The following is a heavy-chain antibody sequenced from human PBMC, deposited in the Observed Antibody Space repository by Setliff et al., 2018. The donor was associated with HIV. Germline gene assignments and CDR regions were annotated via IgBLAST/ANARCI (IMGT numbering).Heavy chain of an antibody. V-gene: IGHV4-39*01. Sequence: TSETLSLTCTVSGGSISTSRYYWGWIRQPPGKGLEWIGSINYRGNTYYNPSLKSRAAISVDTSKNQIPLKLSSVTAADTAVYYCASLDGSESPYIYYYYMDVWG. CDR1: GGSISTSRYY. J-gene: IGHJ6*03. CDR3: ASLDGSESPYIYYYYMDV. CDR2: INYRGNT. D-gene: IGHD3-10*01.